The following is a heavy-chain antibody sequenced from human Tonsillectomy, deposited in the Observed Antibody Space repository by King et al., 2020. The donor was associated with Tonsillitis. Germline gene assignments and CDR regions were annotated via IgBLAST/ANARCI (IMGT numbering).Heavy chain of an antibody. CDR1: GFTFSSYS. Sequence: QLVQSGGGLVQPGGSLRLSCSASGFTFSSYSMNWVRQAPGKGLEWVSYISSSSSTIYYADSVKGRLTISRDNDKNSLYLQMNSLRAEDTAVYYCARDSPYYYDSSAGRLDYWGQGTLVTVSS. CDR3: ARDSPYYYDSSAGRLDY. CDR2: ISSSSSTI. J-gene: IGHJ4*02. V-gene: IGHV3-48*01. D-gene: IGHD3-22*01.